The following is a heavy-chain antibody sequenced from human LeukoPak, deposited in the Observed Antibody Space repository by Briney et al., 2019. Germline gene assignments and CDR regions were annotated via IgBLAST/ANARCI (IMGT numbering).Heavy chain of an antibody. V-gene: IGHV1-69*13. CDR1: RGTLSSYA. CDR3: ARVLESSSWYRWWFDP. CDR2: IIPIFGTA. J-gene: IGHJ5*02. D-gene: IGHD6-13*01. Sequence: AVKDSCMVSRGTLSSYAISGVRPAPGQGLEGMGGIIPIFGTANYAQKFWGGVTITADESPSTDYLELSSLRPEDTAVYCCARVLESSSWYRWWFDPWGQGTLVTVPS.